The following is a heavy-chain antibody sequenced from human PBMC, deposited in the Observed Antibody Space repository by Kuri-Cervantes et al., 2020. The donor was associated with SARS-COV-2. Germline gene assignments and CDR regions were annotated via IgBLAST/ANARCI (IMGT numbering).Heavy chain of an antibody. CDR3: ARGPSNIVVVPAAIPENYYYYYMDV. D-gene: IGHD2-2*02. CDR1: GYTFTSYD. J-gene: IGHJ6*03. V-gene: IGHV1-8*02. CDR2: MNPNSGNT. Sequence: ASVKVSCKAAGYTFTSYDINWVRQATGQGLEGMGWMNPNSGNTGYAQKFQGRVTMTRNTSISTAYMELSSLRSEDTAVYYCARGPSNIVVVPAAIPENYYYYYMDVWGKGTTVTVSS.